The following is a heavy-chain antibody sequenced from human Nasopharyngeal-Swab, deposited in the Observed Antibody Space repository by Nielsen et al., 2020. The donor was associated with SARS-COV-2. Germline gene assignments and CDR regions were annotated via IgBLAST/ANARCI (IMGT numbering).Heavy chain of an antibody. V-gene: IGHV3-23*01. D-gene: IGHD1-7*01. CDR3: ARDSELELRLRYYYYYGMDV. CDR2: IRVSGDTT. CDR1: GFTFSNYA. Sequence: GESLKISCTASGFTFSNYAMTWVRQAPGKGLEWVSSIRVSGDTTYYADSVKGRFTISRDNAKNSLYLQMNSLRAEDTAVYYCARDSELELRLRYYYYYGMDVWGQGTTVTVSS. J-gene: IGHJ6*02.